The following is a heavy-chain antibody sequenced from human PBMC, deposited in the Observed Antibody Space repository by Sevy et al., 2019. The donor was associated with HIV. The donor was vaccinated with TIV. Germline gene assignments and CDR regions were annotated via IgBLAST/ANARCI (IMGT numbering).Heavy chain of an antibody. CDR1: GFTFSDYY. V-gene: IGHV3-11*01. CDR2: ISSSGSTI. J-gene: IGHJ6*02. CDR3: ARGFLEWLLFRLGYYYGMDV. D-gene: IGHD3-3*01. Sequence: GGSLRLSCAASGFTFSDYYMSWIRQAPGKGLEWVSYISSSGSTIYYADSVKGRFTISRDNAKNSLYLQMNSLRAGDTAVYYCARGFLEWLLFRLGYYYGMDVWGQGTTVTVSS.